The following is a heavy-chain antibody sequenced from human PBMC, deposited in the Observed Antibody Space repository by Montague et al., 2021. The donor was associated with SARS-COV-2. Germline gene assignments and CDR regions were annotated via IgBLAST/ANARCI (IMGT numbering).Heavy chain of an antibody. D-gene: IGHD2-21*01. V-gene: IGHV4-4*07. J-gene: IGHJ4*02. CDR3: AREVVLASYCFDY. CDR1: GEPISGFY. CDR2: IYTTGST. Sequence: SETLSLTCTVSGEPISGFYWNWIRQPAGEGLEWIGRIYTTGSTNYNPSLKSRVTMSVDTSKNQFSLKLTSVTAADTAVYYCAREVVLASYCFDYWGPGALVAVSS.